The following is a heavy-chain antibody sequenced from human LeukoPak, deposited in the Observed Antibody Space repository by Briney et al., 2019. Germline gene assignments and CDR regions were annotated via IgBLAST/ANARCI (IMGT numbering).Heavy chain of an antibody. J-gene: IGHJ4*02. D-gene: IGHD2/OR15-2a*01. CDR2: IIPILGTA. V-gene: IGHV1-69*04. CDR3: APWGGFYDKTGLGTDN. CDR1: GGTFSSYA. Sequence: GASVKVSCKDSGGTFSSYAINWVRQAPGQGLEWMGRIIPILGTADYAQKFQDRVTLTADKSTGTSYMELTSLRSEDTAVYFRAPWGGFYDKTGLGTDNWGQGTLVTVSS.